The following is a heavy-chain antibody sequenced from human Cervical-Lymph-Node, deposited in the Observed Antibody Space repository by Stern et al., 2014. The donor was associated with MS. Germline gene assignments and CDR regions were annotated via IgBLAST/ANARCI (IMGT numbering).Heavy chain of an antibody. J-gene: IGHJ4*02. D-gene: IGHD2-2*01. CDR1: GFSLSTCGVG. Sequence: QVTLKESGPTLVPPTQTLTLTCTFSGFSLSTCGVGVGWIRQPPGKALEWLAFIYWDDSKRYSPSLKNRLTITKDTSKNQVVLTMNNMDPVDTATFYCATHAPGVVPAALDYWGQGTLVTVS. V-gene: IGHV2-5*02. CDR3: ATHAPGVVPAALDY. CDR2: IYWDDSK.